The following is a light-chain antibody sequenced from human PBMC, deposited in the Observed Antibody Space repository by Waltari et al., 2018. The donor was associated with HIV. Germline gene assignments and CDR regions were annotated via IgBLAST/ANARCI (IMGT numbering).Light chain of an antibody. CDR1: SSAVGGSKY. J-gene: IGLJ3*02. Sequence: QSALTQPPSASGSPGQSVTISCTGTSSAVGGSKYVHWYQQHPGKAPKLMIYEVNKRPSGVPDRFSGSKSANTASLTVSGLQADDEADYYCNSYAGSNNWVFGGGTKLTVL. CDR2: EVN. CDR3: NSYAGSNNWV. V-gene: IGLV2-8*01.